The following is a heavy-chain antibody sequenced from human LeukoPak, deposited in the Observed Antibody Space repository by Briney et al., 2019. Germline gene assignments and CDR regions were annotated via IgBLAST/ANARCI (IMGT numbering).Heavy chain of an antibody. V-gene: IGHV4-59*01. CDR3: ASHYYDSSGYFDY. CDR1: GVSISSYY. D-gene: IGHD3-22*01. CDR2: IYYSGST. Sequence: SETLSLTCTVSGVSISSYYWSWVRQPPGKGLEWIGYIYYSGSTNYNPSLKSRVTISVDSSKNQFSLKLSSVTAADTAVYYCASHYYDSSGYFDYWGRGTLVTVSS. J-gene: IGHJ4*02.